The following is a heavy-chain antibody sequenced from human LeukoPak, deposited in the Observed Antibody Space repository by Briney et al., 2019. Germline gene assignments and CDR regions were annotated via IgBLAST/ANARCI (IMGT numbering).Heavy chain of an antibody. J-gene: IGHJ4*02. D-gene: IGHD2-8*02. CDR1: RGSMNNYY. Sequence: SGTLSLTCTVSRGSMNNYYWSWVRQPPGKGLEWIGYIYHSGNTYYTPSLERRATMSVDTSTNQFSLKLNSVTAADTAVYYCARVPYFYTGSVQLPIFDYWGQGTLVTVSS. CDR2: IYHSGNT. CDR3: ARVPYFYTGSVQLPIFDY. V-gene: IGHV4-59*13.